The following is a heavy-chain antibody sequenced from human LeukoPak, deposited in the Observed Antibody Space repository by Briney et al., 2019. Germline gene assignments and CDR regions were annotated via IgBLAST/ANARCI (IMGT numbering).Heavy chain of an antibody. V-gene: IGHV3-20*04. CDR2: INWNGGST. CDR1: GFTFDDYG. J-gene: IGHJ4*02. CDR3: AKDDAWLRFGE. Sequence: GGSLRLSCAASGFTFDDYGMSWVRQAPGKGLEWVSGINWNGGSTGYANSVKGRFTISRDNSKNTLYLEVISLTAEDTAVYYCAKDDAWLRFGEWSQGTLVTVSS. D-gene: IGHD3-10*01.